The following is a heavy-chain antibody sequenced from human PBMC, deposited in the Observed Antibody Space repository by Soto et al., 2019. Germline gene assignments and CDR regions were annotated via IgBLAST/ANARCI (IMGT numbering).Heavy chain of an antibody. J-gene: IGHJ3*02. CDR2: IYYSGST. Sequence: QVQLQESGPGLVKPSQTLSLTCTVSDGSISSGGYYWSWIRQHPGKGLEWIGYIYYSGSTYYNPSLKSRVTISVDTAQNQFPLKLSSVTAADTAVYYWARDSGTRRAKAFDIWGQGTMVTVSS. CDR1: DGSISSGGYY. CDR3: ARDSGTRRAKAFDI. V-gene: IGHV4-31*03.